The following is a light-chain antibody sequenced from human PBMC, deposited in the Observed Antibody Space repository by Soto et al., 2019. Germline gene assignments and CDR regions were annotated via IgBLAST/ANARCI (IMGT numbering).Light chain of an antibody. CDR1: SSDVGGYNY. J-gene: IGLJ1*01. Sequence: QSALTQPASVSGSPGQSITISCTGTSSDVGGYNYVSWYQQHPGKAPKLMIYDVSNRPSGVSNRFSGSKSGNTASLTISGLQAEDEADYYCRSYTRSSTLLYVFGPGTKVTVL. CDR3: RSYTRSSTLLYV. CDR2: DVS. V-gene: IGLV2-14*01.